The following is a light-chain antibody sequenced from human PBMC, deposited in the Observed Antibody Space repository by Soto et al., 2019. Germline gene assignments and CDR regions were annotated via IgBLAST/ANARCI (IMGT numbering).Light chain of an antibody. CDR1: SSDVGGYNY. CDR2: DVS. J-gene: IGLJ1*01. CDR3: CSYTSSSPYV. V-gene: IGLV2-14*01. Sequence: QSALTQPASVSGSPGQSITISCTGTSSDVGGYNYVSWYQQHPGKAPTLMIYDVSNRPSGVSNRFSGSKSGNTASLTISGLQAEDEADYYCCSYTSSSPYVFGPGTKVTVL.